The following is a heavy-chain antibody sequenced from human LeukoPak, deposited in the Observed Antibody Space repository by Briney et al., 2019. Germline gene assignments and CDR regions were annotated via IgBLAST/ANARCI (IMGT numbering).Heavy chain of an antibody. CDR1: GFTFSNYA. Sequence: PGGSLRLSCAASGFTFSNYALSWVRQAPGKGLEWVSGIGGNGDSTYYASSVKGRFTISRDNSKNTLYLQINSLRAEDTATYYCAKDVEFPYNWFDRWGQGTLVTVSS. CDR3: AKDVEFPYNWFDR. V-gene: IGHV3-23*01. J-gene: IGHJ5*02. CDR2: IGGNGDST. D-gene: IGHD1-1*01.